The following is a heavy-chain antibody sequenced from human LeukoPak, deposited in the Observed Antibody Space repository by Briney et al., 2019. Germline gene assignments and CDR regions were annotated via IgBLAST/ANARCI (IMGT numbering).Heavy chain of an antibody. D-gene: IGHD3-3*01. CDR1: GFTFGDYA. V-gene: IGHV3-49*04. CDR3: TRGNPRITIFGVPRPDY. CDR2: IRSKAYGGTT. J-gene: IGHJ4*02. Sequence: GGSLRLSCTASGFTFGDYAMSWVRQAPGKGLEWVGFIRSKAYGGTTEYAASVKGRFTISRDDSKSIAYLQMNSLKTEDTAVYYCTRGNPRITIFGVPRPDYWGQGTLVTVSS.